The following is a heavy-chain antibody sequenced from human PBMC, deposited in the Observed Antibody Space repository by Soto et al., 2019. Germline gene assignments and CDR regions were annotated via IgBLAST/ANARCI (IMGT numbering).Heavy chain of an antibody. CDR3: SSPRVAPAGQYFDY. D-gene: IGHD6-19*01. V-gene: IGHV4-39*01. CDR2: IYSSGTT. Sequence: SSETLSLTCRVSGDSISGSRHFWGWVRQPPGKGLEWIGSIYSSGTTYQNPSLKSRVTISVDTSKNQFSLKLSSVTAADTAVYYCSSPRVAPAGQYFDYWGQGTLVTVSS. J-gene: IGHJ4*02. CDR1: GDSISGSRHF.